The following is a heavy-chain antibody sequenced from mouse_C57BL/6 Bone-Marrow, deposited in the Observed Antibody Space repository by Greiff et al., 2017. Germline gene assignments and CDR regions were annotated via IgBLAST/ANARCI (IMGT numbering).Heavy chain of an antibody. J-gene: IGHJ2*01. CDR2: FHPYNDDT. Sequence: VQVVESGAELVKPGASVKMSCKASGYTFTTYPIEWMKQNHGKSLEWIGNFHPYNDDTKYNEKFKGKATLTVEKSSSTVYLELSRLTSDDSAVYYCAIITTVVATEDYWGQGTTLTVSS. CDR3: AIITTVVATEDY. D-gene: IGHD1-1*01. V-gene: IGHV1-47*01. CDR1: GYTFTTYP.